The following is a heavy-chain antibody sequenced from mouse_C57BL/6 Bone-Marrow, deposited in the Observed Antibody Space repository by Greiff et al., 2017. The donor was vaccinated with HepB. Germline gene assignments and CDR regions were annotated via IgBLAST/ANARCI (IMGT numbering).Heavy chain of an antibody. CDR3: ASQSPIYYYGSSYLDY. V-gene: IGHV5-4*03. D-gene: IGHD1-1*01. Sequence: EVKLVESGGGLVKPGGSLKLSCAASGFTFSSYAMSWVRQTPEKRLEWVATISDGGSYTYYPDNVKGRFTISRDNAKNNLYLQMSHLKSEDTAMYYCASQSPIYYYGSSYLDYWGQGTTLTVSS. CDR2: ISDGGSYT. CDR1: GFTFSSYA. J-gene: IGHJ2*01.